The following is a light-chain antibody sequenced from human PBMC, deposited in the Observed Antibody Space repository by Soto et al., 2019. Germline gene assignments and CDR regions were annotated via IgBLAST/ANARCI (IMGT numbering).Light chain of an antibody. J-gene: IGKJ1*01. V-gene: IGKV3-15*01. Sequence: EVVMTQSPATLSVSPGERATLSCRASQSVNANLAWYQQKPGQAPRLLIHGASNRATGIPARFSGSVFGTEFILTISSLQYEDFAGYYCQQYNTWLWTFGQGTKVEI. CDR1: QSVNAN. CDR3: QQYNTWLWT. CDR2: GAS.